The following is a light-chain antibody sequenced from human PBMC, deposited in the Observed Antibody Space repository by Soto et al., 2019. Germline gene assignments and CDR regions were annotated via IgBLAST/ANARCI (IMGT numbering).Light chain of an antibody. V-gene: IGKV1-5*03. CDR1: QSISNS. Sequence: DIQMTRTPSTRSASVGDRFTMTCRASQSISNSLAWYQQKPGKAPKLLIYRASALQSGVPSRFSGSGSGTEFTLTIDSLQPDDFATFYRQQYSTYPLTFGGGTKVDIK. J-gene: IGKJ4*01. CDR2: RAS. CDR3: QQYSTYPLT.